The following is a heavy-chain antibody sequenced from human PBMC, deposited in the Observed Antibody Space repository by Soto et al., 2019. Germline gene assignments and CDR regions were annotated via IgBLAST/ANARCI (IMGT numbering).Heavy chain of an antibody. CDR2: IIPIFNST. D-gene: IGHD2-2*02. CDR1: GSRFSNDV. V-gene: IGHV1-69*06. CDR3: AREGRGKKAGYNGLVSLGY. Sequence: SAKVYCTFSGSRFSNDVSSWGRQDPGHGLEWLGRIIPIFNSTKYAQSFQGRVTITADKSTSTASLELSSLRSDDTAVYYCAREGRGKKAGYNGLVSLGYWGQGTLVTVSS. J-gene: IGHJ4*02.